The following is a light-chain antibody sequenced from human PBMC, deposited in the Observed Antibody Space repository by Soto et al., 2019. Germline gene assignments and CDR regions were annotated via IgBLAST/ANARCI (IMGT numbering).Light chain of an antibody. V-gene: IGKV2-28*01. CDR1: QSLLHSNGYNY. CDR2: LGS. CDR3: MNALQTPGT. J-gene: IGKJ1*01. Sequence: DIVMTQSPLSLPVTPGEPASISCRSSQSLLHSNGYNYLDWYLQKPGQSPQLLIYLGSNRASGVPDRFSGSGSGTDFTLKISRVEAEDVGVYYCMNALQTPGTFGQGTKVEIK.